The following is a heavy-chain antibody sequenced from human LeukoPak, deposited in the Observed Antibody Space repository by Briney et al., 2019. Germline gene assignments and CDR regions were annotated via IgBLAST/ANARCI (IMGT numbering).Heavy chain of an antibody. CDR2: IYYSGST. D-gene: IGHD2/OR15-2a*01. V-gene: IGHV4-59*01. CDR1: GGSISSYY. J-gene: IGHJ4*02. CDR3: ARDPPLSGSAPGSY. Sequence: PSETLSLTCTVSGGSISSYYWSWIRQPPGKGLEWSGHIYYSGSTNYNPSLKCRVTISVDTSKNQFPLKLSSVTAADAAVYYCARDPPLSGSAPGSYWGQGTLVTVSS.